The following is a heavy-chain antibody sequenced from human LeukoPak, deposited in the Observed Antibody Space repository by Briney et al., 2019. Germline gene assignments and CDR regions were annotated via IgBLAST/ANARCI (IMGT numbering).Heavy chain of an antibody. CDR1: GGSISSYY. CDR2: IYYSGST. J-gene: IGHJ4*02. Sequence: SETLSLTCTVSGGSISSYYWSWIRQPPGKGLEWIGYIYYSGSTNYNPSLKSRVTISVDTSKNQFSLKLSSVTAADTAVYYCARTYSSGWFSEGDYWGQGTLVTVSS. V-gene: IGHV4-59*08. CDR3: ARTYSSGWFSEGDY. D-gene: IGHD6-19*01.